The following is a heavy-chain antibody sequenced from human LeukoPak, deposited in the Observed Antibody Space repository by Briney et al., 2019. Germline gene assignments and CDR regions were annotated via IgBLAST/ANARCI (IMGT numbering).Heavy chain of an antibody. Sequence: ASVRVSCKASGYTFTSYGISWVRQATGQGLEWMGWISANNGNTNYAQKLQGRVTMTTHTSTSTAYMELTSLRSDDTAVYYCAREGQIMDVWGERTTVTVSS. CDR3: AREGQIMDV. CDR2: ISANNGNT. CDR1: GYTFTSYG. J-gene: IGHJ6*04. V-gene: IGHV1-18*01.